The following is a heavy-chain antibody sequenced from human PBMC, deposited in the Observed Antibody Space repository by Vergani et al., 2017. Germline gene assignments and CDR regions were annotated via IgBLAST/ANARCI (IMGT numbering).Heavy chain of an antibody. Sequence: EVQLLESGGGIVKPGGSLRLSCVASGFSFRNAWMNWVRRTPGKGLEWVGRIKSTFDRGTTDYAAAVKGRLTNSRDDSKNTLFLQMNGLKTEDIGVYYCTTDPRYCGDGSCYWIRYYHYYGMDVLGQGTTVTVSS. CDR1: GFSFRNAW. V-gene: IGHV3-15*07. CDR2: IKSTFDRGTT. D-gene: IGHD2-21*01. CDR3: TTDPRYCGDGSCYWIRYYHYYGMDV. J-gene: IGHJ6*02.